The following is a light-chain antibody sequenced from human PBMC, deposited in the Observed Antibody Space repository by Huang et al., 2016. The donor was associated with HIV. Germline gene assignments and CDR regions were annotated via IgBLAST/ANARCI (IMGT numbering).Light chain of an antibody. V-gene: IGKV3-20*01. CDR2: GAS. J-gene: IGKJ1*01. CDR3: QQYDRSPWT. Sequence: EIVLTQSPGTLSLSPGERATLSCRASQSVSSSYLAWYQQKPGQAPRHLIYGASSRAPGIPDRFSGSGSGTDFTLTISRLKPEDFAVYYCQQYDRSPWTFGQGTKVEIK. CDR1: QSVSSSY.